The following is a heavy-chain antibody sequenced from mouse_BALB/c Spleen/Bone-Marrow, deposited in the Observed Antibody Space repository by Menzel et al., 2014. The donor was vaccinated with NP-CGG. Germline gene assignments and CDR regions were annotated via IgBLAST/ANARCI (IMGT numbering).Heavy chain of an antibody. V-gene: IGHV2-9*02. J-gene: IGHJ3*01. CDR2: IWAGGST. CDR3: AREGSTMITTPFAY. D-gene: IGHD2-4*01. CDR1: GFSLTSYG. Sequence: VQLVESGPGLVAPSQSLSITCTVSGFSLTSYGVHWVRRPPGKGLEWLGVIWAGGSTNYNSALMSRLSISKDNSKSQVFLKMNSLQTDDTAMYYCAREGSTMITTPFAYWGQGTLVTVSA.